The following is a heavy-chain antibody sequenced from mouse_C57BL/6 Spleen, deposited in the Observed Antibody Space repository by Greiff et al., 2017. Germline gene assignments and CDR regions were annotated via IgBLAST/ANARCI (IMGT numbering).Heavy chain of an antibody. CDR1: GFSLTSYG. J-gene: IGHJ4*01. V-gene: IGHV2-6*01. CDR2: IWGVGST. CDR3: ARNELGGAMDY. Sequence: VKLVESGPGLVAPSQSLSITCTVSGFSLTSYGVDWVRQSPGKGLEWLGVIWGVGSTNYNSALKSRLSISKDNSKSQVFLNMNSLQTDDTAMYYCARNELGGAMDYWGQGTSVTVSS. D-gene: IGHD4-1*01.